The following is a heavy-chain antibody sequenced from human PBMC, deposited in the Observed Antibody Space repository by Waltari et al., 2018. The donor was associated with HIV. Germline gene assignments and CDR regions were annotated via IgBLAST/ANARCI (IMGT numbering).Heavy chain of an antibody. CDR3: AREGIADQYYYYGMDV. Sequence: EVQLVESGGGLVQPGGSLRLSCAASGFTFSSYSMNWVRQAPGKGLEWVSYISSSSSTIYYADSVKGRFTISRDNAKNSLYLQMNSLRAEDTAVYYCAREGIADQYYYYGMDVWGQGTTVTVSS. CDR2: ISSSSSTI. CDR1: GFTFSSYS. J-gene: IGHJ6*02. D-gene: IGHD6-13*01. V-gene: IGHV3-48*01.